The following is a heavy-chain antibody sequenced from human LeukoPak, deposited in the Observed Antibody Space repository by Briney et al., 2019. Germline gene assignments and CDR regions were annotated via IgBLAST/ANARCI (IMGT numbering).Heavy chain of an antibody. CDR3: VGAKQWLSFDI. V-gene: IGHV4-59*08. CDR1: GGSTSSNS. J-gene: IGHJ3*02. D-gene: IGHD3-22*01. Sequence: SETLSLTCTVSGGSTSSNSWSWMRQPPGKGLEWIGTYYNSGSTSYNPSLKSRATISIDTSKNQFSLKLSSVTAADTAVYYCVGAKQWLSFDIWGQGTMVTVSS. CDR2: YYNSGST.